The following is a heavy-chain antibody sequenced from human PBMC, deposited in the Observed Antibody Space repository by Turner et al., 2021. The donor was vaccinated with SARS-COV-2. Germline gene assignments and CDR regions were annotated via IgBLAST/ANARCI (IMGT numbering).Heavy chain of an antibody. J-gene: IGHJ3*02. CDR3: ARGRGFCTSTSCYTNDAFDI. CDR2: MGTAGDP. D-gene: IGHD2-2*02. Sequence: EVQLVEAGGGFVQPGGSLRRSCAASCFTFSSYDMHWVRQSTGKGLECVSAMGTAGDPYYPGSVKGRFTISRENAKNSWYLQMNSLRAGDTAVYYCARGRGFCTSTSCYTNDAFDIWGQGTMVTISS. V-gene: IGHV3-13*05. CDR1: CFTFSSYD.